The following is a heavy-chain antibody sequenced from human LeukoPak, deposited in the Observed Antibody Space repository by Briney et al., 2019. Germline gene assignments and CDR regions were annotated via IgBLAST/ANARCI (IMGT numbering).Heavy chain of an antibody. J-gene: IGHJ4*02. CDR1: GYTFTSYG. CDR2: ISAYNGNS. V-gene: IGHV1-18*01. CDR3: ARDHLPLRKWELLLPLPDY. D-gene: IGHD1-26*01. Sequence: ASVKVSCKASGYTFTSYGISWVRQAPGQGLEWMGWISAYNGNSNYAQKLQGRVTMTTDTSTSTAYMELRSLRSDDTAVYYCARDHLPLRKWELLLPLPDYWGQGTLVTVSS.